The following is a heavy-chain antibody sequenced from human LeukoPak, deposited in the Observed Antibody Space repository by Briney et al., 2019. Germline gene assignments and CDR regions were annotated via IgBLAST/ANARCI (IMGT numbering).Heavy chain of an antibody. J-gene: IGHJ5*02. CDR1: GFTFDDYA. D-gene: IGHD3-22*01. CDR3: ARKTYYYDSGDYGRFDP. Sequence: GGSLRLSCAASGFTFDDYAMHWVRQAPGKGLEWVSGISWNSGSIGYADSVKGRFTISRDNAKNSLHLQMNSLRAEDTAVYYCARKTYYYDSGDYGRFDPWGQGALVSVSS. V-gene: IGHV3-9*01. CDR2: ISWNSGSI.